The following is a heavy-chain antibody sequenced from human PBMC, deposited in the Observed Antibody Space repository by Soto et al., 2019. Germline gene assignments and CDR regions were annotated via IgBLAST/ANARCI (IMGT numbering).Heavy chain of an antibody. CDR1: GGTFSSYT. CDR3: ASVETQRYYYGMDV. V-gene: IGHV1-69*13. CDR2: IIPIFGTA. J-gene: IGHJ6*02. Sequence: SVKVSCKASGGTFSSYTISWVRQAPGQGLEWMGRIIPIFGTADYAQKFQGRVTITADESTSTAYMELSSLRSEDTAVYYCASVETQRYYYGMDVWGQGTTVTVSS. D-gene: IGHD2-15*01.